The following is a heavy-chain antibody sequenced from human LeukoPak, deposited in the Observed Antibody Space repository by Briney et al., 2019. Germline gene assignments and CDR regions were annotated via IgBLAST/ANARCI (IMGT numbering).Heavy chain of an antibody. D-gene: IGHD6-19*01. CDR1: GGSFSGYY. V-gene: IGHV4-59*10. CDR2: IYTSGST. Sequence: PSETLSLTCAVYGGSFSGYYWSWIRQPAGKGLEWIGRIYTSGSTNYNPSLKSRVTMSVDTSKNQFSLKLSSVTAADTAVYYCARVGGGAVAGFRYYFDYWGQGTLVTVSS. CDR3: ARVGGGAVAGFRYYFDY. J-gene: IGHJ4*02.